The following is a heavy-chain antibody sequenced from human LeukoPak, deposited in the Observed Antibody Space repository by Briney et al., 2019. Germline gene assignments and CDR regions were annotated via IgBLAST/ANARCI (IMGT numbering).Heavy chain of an antibody. D-gene: IGHD6-19*01. V-gene: IGHV1-46*01. J-gene: IGHJ4*02. CDR1: GYTFTSCY. CDR3: ARSPYSSGWYDY. Sequence: RASVKVSCKASGYTFTSCYMHWVRQAPGQGLEWMGIINPSGGSTSYAQKFQGRVTMTRDTSISTAYMELSRLRSDDTAVYYCARSPYSSGWYDYWGQGTLVTVSS. CDR2: INPSGGST.